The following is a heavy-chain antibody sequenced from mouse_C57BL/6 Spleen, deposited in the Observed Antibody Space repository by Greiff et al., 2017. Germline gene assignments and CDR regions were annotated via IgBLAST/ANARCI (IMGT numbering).Heavy chain of an antibody. D-gene: IGHD2-4*01. CDR1: GYTFTSYW. J-gene: IGHJ4*01. V-gene: IGHV1-50*01. Sequence: QVQLQQPGAELVKPGASVKLSCKASGYTFTSYWMPWVKQRPGQGLEWIGEIDPSGSYTNYNQKFKGKATLTVDTSSSTAYMQLSRLTSEDSAVYYSARRNYHSYYDAIDYWGQGTSVTVSS. CDR2: IDPSGSYT. CDR3: ARRNYHSYYDAIDY.